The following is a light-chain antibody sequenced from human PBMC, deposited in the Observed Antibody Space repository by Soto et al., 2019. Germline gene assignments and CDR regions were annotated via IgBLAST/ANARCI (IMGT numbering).Light chain of an antibody. J-gene: IGLJ2*01. CDR3: AAWDDSLSGAGV. CDR2: RNN. Sequence: QSVLTQPPSASGTPGQRVTISCSGSSSNIGSNYVYWYQQLPGTAPKLLIYRNNQRPSGVPDRFSGPKSGTSASLAISGLRSEDEADYYCAAWDDSLSGAGVFGGGTKVTVL. CDR1: SSNIGSNY. V-gene: IGLV1-47*01.